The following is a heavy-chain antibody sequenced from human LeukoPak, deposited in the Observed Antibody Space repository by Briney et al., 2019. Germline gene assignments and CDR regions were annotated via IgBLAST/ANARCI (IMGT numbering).Heavy chain of an antibody. Sequence: GGSLRLSCAASRFTFSDYYMSWIRQAPGKGLEWVSYISSSGSTIYYADSVKGRFTISRDNAKNSLYLQMNSLRAEGTAVYYCARGRYSSSWYRFDYWGQGTLVTVSS. D-gene: IGHD6-13*01. CDR1: RFTFSDYY. V-gene: IGHV3-11*01. CDR3: ARGRYSSSWYRFDY. CDR2: ISSSGSTI. J-gene: IGHJ4*02.